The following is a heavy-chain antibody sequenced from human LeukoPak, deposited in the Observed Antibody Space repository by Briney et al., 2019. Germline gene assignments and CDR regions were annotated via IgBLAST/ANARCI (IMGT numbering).Heavy chain of an antibody. D-gene: IGHD3-10*01. Sequence: GGSLRLSCAASGFTFDDYAMHWVRQAPGKGLEWVSGISWNSGSIGYADSVRGRFTISRDNAKNSLYLQMNSLRAEDTALYYCAKDSRSGSYYNVHYYYYMDVWGKGTTVTVSS. J-gene: IGHJ6*03. V-gene: IGHV3-9*01. CDR2: ISWNSGSI. CDR1: GFTFDDYA. CDR3: AKDSRSGSYYNVHYYYYMDV.